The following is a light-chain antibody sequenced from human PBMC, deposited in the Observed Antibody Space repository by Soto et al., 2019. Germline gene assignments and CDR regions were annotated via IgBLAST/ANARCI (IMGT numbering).Light chain of an antibody. CDR2: SND. CDR3: ASWDDSLNGHV. V-gene: IGLV1-44*01. CDR1: ISNIASNT. Sequence: QSVLTHPPSASGTPGQRVTVSCSGSISNIASNTVNWYQQLPGTAPKLLIYSNDQRPSGVPDRFSASKSGTSASLAISGLQSEDEADYYCASWDDSLNGHVFGTGTKVTVL. J-gene: IGLJ1*01.